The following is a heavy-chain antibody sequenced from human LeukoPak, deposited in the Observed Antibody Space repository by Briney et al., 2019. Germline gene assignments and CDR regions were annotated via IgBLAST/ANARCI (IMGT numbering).Heavy chain of an antibody. V-gene: IGHV1-2*02. Sequence: ASVKVSCKASGYTFTGYYMHWVRQAPGQGLEWMGWINPNSGGTNYAQKFQGRVTMTRDTSISTAYMELSRLRSDDTAVYGGSRAWSFDPWGQGTLVTVSS. CDR1: GYTFTGYY. D-gene: IGHD2-15*01. J-gene: IGHJ5*02. CDR2: INPNSGGT. CDR3: SRAWSFDP.